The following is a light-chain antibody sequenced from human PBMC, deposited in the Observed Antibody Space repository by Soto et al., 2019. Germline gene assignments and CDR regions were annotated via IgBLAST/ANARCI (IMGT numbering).Light chain of an antibody. Sequence: DIQMTQSPSSVSASVGDRVTITGRASQDISGWLAWYQQKPGRAPKILIYAASSLQSGVPTRFADNGSGTSFTLTITRLQPEDFETYYCLQADTFPITFGQGTRLEIK. CDR2: AAS. CDR3: LQADTFPIT. V-gene: IGKV1-12*01. J-gene: IGKJ5*01. CDR1: QDISGW.